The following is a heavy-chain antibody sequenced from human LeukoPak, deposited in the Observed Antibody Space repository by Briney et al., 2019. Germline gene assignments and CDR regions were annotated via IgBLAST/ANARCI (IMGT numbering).Heavy chain of an antibody. J-gene: IGHJ4*02. CDR3: AKDWSYHYTVDY. CDR2: ITYDGSNK. D-gene: IGHD3-16*02. CDR1: GVAFSSCA. Sequence: GGSLRLSCATSGVAFSSCARHWVRQAPGKGLEWVVFITYDGSNKYYADSVKGRFTISRDNSKNTLYLQMNSLRPEDTAVYYCAKDWSYHYTVDYWGQGTLVTVSS. V-gene: IGHV3-30*18.